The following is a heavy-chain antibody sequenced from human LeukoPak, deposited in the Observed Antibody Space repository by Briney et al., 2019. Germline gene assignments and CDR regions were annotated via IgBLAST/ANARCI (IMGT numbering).Heavy chain of an antibody. J-gene: IGHJ3*02. V-gene: IGHV1-8*01. CDR3: ARSGWLRAFDI. CDR2: MNPNSGNT. CDR1: GYTFTSYD. Sequence: ASVKVSCKASGYTFTSYDINWARQATGQGLEWMGWMNPNSGNTGYAQKFQGRVTMTRNTSISTAYMELSSLRSDDTAVYYCARSGWLRAFDIWGQGTMVTVSS. D-gene: IGHD5-12*01.